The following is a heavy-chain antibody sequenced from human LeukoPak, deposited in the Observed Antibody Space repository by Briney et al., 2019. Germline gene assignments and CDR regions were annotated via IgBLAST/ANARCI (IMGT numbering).Heavy chain of an antibody. V-gene: IGHV4-59*01. D-gene: IGHD3-10*01. CDR2: IYSSGST. CDR3: ARSGNLDY. Sequence: GLEWIGYIYSSGSTNYTPSLKSRVTISVDTSKNQFSLKLSSVTAADTAVYYCARSGNLDYWGQGTLVTVSS. J-gene: IGHJ4*02.